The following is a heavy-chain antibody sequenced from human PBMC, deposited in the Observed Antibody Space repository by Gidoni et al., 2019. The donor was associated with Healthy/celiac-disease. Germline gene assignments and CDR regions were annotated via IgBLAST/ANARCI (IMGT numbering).Heavy chain of an antibody. Sequence: QVQLVQSGAEVKKPGSSVKVSCKASGGTFSSYANSWVRQAPGQGLEWMGGIIPIFGTANYAQKFQGRVTITADESTSTAYMELSSLRSEDTAVYYCASADYVWGSYRESFGGSTVYWGQGTLVTVSS. CDR3: ASADYVWGSYRESFGGSTVY. CDR1: GGTFSSYA. D-gene: IGHD3-16*02. CDR2: IIPIFGTA. J-gene: IGHJ4*02. V-gene: IGHV1-69*01.